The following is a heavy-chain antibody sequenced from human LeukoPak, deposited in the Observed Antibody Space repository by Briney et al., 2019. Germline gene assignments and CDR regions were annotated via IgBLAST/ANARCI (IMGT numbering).Heavy chain of an antibody. J-gene: IGHJ5*02. CDR3: ARWVAAADP. D-gene: IGHD6-13*01. Sequence: ASVKVSCKTSGYRFATYAITWVRQAPGQGLEWMGWINTNTGQPAYAQGFTGRFVFSLDTSVTTAYLQITSLKTEDTAVYYCARWVAAADPWGQGTLVTVST. CDR2: INTNTGQP. V-gene: IGHV7-4-1*02. CDR1: GYRFATYA.